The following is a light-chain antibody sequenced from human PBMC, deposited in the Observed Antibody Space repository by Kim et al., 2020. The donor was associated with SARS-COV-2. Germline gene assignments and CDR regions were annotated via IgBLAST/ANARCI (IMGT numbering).Light chain of an antibody. V-gene: IGKV1-33*01. J-gene: IGKJ4*01. Sequence: DIQMTQSPSSLSASVGDRVTITCQASQDISNYLNWYQQKPGKAPKLLIYDASNLETGVPSRFSGSGSGTDFTFTISSQQPEDIATYYCQQYDNLPLTFGGGNKLEI. CDR3: QQYDNLPLT. CDR1: QDISNY. CDR2: DAS.